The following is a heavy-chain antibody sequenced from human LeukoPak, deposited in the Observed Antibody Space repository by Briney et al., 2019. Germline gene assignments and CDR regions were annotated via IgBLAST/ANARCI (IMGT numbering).Heavy chain of an antibody. D-gene: IGHD2-15*01. CDR2: ISSTGGTT. V-gene: IGHV3-23*01. CDR3: AKNGDRGAYCTGGTCYPYFYYYMDV. CDR1: GITFSSYG. J-gene: IGHJ6*03. Sequence: GGTLRLSCAASGITFSSYGMSWVRQAPGKGLEWVSSISSTGGTTYYADSVKGRFTIYRENSKNTLYLQMNSLRAEDTAIYYCAKNGDRGAYCTGGTCYPYFYYYMDVWGKGTTVTI.